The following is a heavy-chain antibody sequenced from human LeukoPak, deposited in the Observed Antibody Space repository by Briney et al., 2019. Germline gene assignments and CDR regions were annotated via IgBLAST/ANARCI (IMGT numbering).Heavy chain of an antibody. V-gene: IGHV3-30-3*01. CDR1: GFTFSSYA. D-gene: IGHD3-22*01. Sequence: GGSLRLSCAASGFTFSSYAMHWVRQAPGKGLEWVAVISYDGSNKYYAGSVKGRFTISRDNSKNTLYLQLYSLRADDTAVYCCAREIEGLDYWGQGTLVTVSS. CDR3: AREIEGLDY. J-gene: IGHJ4*02. CDR2: ISYDGSNK.